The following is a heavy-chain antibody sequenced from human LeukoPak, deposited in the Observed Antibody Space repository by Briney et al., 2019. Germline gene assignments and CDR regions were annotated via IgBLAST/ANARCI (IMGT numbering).Heavy chain of an antibody. V-gene: IGHV1-46*01. CDR3: ARDTTVVKPNDAFDI. Sequence: ASVKVSCKASGYTFTSYYMHWVRQAPGQGLEWVGLINPSGGSTSYPQNFQGRVTMTRDTSTSTVYMELSSLRSEDTAVYYCARDTTVVKPNDAFDIWGQGTMVTVSS. J-gene: IGHJ3*02. CDR2: INPSGGST. CDR1: GYTFTSYY. D-gene: IGHD4-23*01.